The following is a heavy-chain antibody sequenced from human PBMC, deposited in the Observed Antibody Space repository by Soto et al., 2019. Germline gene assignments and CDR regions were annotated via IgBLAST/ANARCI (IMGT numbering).Heavy chain of an antibody. D-gene: IGHD6-13*01. V-gene: IGHV3-23*01. J-gene: IGHJ4*02. Sequence: HPVGSLRLSFAASGFTFSSYPMSWVRQAPGKGPEWVSAISGSGGSTYYADSVKGRFTISRDNSKNTLYLQMNSLRAEDTDVYYCANIGWAAGSGFDYWGQGT. CDR3: ANIGWAAGSGFDY. CDR1: GFTFSSYP. CDR2: ISGSGGST.